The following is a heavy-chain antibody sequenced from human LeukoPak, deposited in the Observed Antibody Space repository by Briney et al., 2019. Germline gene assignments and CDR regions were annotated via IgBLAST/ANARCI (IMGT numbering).Heavy chain of an antibody. D-gene: IGHD4/OR15-4a*01. CDR2: TYYRSKWYY. Sequence: SQTLSLTCDISGDSVSSDSVAWNWIRKSPSTGLEWLGTTYYRSKWYYDYAVAVKSRITITPDTSKNQVSLQLNSVTPDDTAVYYCTRVAGAAFDYWGQGALVTVSS. CDR3: TRVAGAAFDY. J-gene: IGHJ4*02. CDR1: GDSVSSDSVA. V-gene: IGHV6-1*01.